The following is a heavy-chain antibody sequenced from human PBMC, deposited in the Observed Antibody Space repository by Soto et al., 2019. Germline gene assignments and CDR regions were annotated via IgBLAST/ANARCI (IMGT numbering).Heavy chain of an antibody. CDR2: IRSDGTAT. CDR1: GFTFSSYW. Sequence: GSLRLSCAASGFTFSSYWMHWVRQDPLKGLVWVSSIRSDGTATQYADSVKGRFTVSRDNAKNTVYPQMNSLRAEDTAVYYCSKDLSWGQCDFWGQGTLVTVSS. J-gene: IGHJ4*02. D-gene: IGHD3-16*01. V-gene: IGHV3-74*03. CDR3: SKDLSWGQCDF.